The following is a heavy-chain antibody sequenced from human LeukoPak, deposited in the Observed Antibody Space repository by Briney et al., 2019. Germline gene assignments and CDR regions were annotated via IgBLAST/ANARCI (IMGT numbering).Heavy chain of an antibody. Sequence: GASVKVSCKASGYTFTGYCMHWVRQAPGQGLEWMGWINPNSGGTNYAQKFQGRVTMTRDTSISTAYMALSRLRSDDTAVYYRASIAAADRSADYWGQGTLVTVSS. D-gene: IGHD6-13*01. J-gene: IGHJ4*02. V-gene: IGHV1-2*02. CDR1: GYTFTGYC. CDR3: ASIAAADRSADY. CDR2: INPNSGGT.